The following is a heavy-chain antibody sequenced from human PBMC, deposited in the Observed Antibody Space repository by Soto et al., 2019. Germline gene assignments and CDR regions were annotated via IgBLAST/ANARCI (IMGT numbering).Heavy chain of an antibody. CDR3: AREGHPTIFGVVRLGYYGMDV. Sequence: PGGSLRLSCAASGFTFSSYWMHWVRQAPGKGLVWISRINTDGSSTSYVDSVKGRFTISRDNAKNSLYLQMNSLRAEDTAVYYCAREGHPTIFGVVRLGYYGMDVWGQGTTVTVSS. J-gene: IGHJ6*02. D-gene: IGHD3-3*01. CDR1: GFTFSSYW. V-gene: IGHV3-74*01. CDR2: INTDGSST.